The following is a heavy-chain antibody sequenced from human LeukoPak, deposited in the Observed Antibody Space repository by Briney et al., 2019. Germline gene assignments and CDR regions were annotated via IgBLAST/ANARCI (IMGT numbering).Heavy chain of an antibody. CDR1: GFTFSSYS. V-gene: IGHV3-48*04. CDR3: AKDLSTRGSSYYFDY. D-gene: IGHD6-6*01. J-gene: IGHJ4*02. Sequence: GGSLRLSCAASGFTFSSYSMNWVRQAPGKGLEWVSYISRSSSIIYYADFVKGRFTISRDNAKNSLYLQMNSLRAEDTAVYYCAKDLSTRGSSYYFDYWGQGTLVTVSS. CDR2: ISRSSSII.